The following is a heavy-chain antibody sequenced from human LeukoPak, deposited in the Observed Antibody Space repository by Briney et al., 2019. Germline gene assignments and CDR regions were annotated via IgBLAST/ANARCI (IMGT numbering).Heavy chain of an antibody. CDR3: ARDPYSSGYYDY. J-gene: IGHJ4*02. V-gene: IGHV3-11*01. Sequence: GGSLRLSCAASGFNFSDYYMFWIRQAPGKGLEWVAFISHTGSTIHYADSVRGRFTISRDIAKNIMYLQMNSLRVEDTALYYCARDPYSSGYYDYWGQGALVTVSS. CDR1: GFNFSDYY. CDR2: ISHTGSTI. D-gene: IGHD3-22*01.